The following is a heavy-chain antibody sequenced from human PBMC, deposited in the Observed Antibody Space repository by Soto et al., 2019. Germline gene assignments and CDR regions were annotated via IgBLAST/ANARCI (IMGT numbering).Heavy chain of an antibody. J-gene: IGHJ4*02. CDR1: GGSISSGDHY. V-gene: IGHV4-30-4*01. CDR3: ARVYYDSSGYYYRYFDY. D-gene: IGHD3-22*01. Sequence: SETLSLTCTVSGGSISSGDHYWSWIRQPPGKGLEWIGYIFYSGNTYYTPSLKSRVTVSVDTSKNQFSLKLSSVTAADTAVYYCARVYYDSSGYYYRYFDYWGQGTLVTVSS. CDR2: IFYSGNT.